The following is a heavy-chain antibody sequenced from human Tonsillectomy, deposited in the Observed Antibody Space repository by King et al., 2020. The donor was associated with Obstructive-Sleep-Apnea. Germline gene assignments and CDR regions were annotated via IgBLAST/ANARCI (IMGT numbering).Heavy chain of an antibody. D-gene: IGHD1-20*01. Sequence: VQLVESGGGLVKPGGSLRLSCATSGFTFRSYTMNWVRQAPGTGLECVSSISRSSSYIYYADSVKGRFTISRDNAKNSLYLQMNSLRAEDTAVYYCARYIWGWFDPWGQGTLVTVSS. J-gene: IGHJ5*02. CDR2: ISRSSSYI. V-gene: IGHV3-21*01. CDR3: ARYIWGWFDP. CDR1: GFTFRSYT.